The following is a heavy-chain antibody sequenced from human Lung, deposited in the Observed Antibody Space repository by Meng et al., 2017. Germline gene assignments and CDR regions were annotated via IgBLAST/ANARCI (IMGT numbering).Heavy chain of an antibody. V-gene: IGHV1-18*01. D-gene: IGHD2-8*02. CDR3: ATARFSFLLGFDY. Sequence: QVQLVQSGAEIKKPGASLKVSCKASADTFAKYAISWVRQAPGQGLEWMGRISTHNGNTNYALKLQGRVTVTTDTSTSTAYMELRNLRSDDTAIYYCATARFSFLLGFDYWGQGTLVTVSS. J-gene: IGHJ4*02. CDR2: ISTHNGNT. CDR1: ADTFAKYA.